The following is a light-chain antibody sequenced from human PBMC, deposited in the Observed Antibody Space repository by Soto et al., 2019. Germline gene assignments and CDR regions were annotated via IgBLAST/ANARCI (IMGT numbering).Light chain of an antibody. CDR2: KAS. CDR1: QSISSW. CDR3: QQYNSYPFT. Sequence: DIQMTQSPSTLSASVGDRVTITCRASQSISSWLAWYQQKPGKATKLLIYKASSLSSGVPSRLSGSGSGTEFTLTISTLQPDDFATYYCQQYNSYPFTVGPGT. V-gene: IGKV1-5*03. J-gene: IGKJ3*01.